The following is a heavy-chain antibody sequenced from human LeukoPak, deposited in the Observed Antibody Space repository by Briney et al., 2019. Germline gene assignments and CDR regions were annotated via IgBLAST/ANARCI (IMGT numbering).Heavy chain of an antibody. J-gene: IGHJ4*02. Sequence: HTGGSLRLSCAASGFTFSSYGMHWVRQAPGKGLEWVAVISYDGSNKYYADSVKGRFTISRDNSKNTLYLQMNSLRAEDTAVYYCATRDYWGQGTLVTVSS. CDR1: GFTFSSYG. CDR3: ATRDY. CDR2: ISYDGSNK. V-gene: IGHV3-30*03.